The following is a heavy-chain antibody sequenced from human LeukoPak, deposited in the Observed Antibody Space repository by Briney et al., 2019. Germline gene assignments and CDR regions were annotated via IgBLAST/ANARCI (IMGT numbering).Heavy chain of an antibody. CDR1: GFTFSSYS. CDR2: ISSSSSTI. D-gene: IGHD3-9*01. V-gene: IGHV3-48*01. CDR3: ARESSDYDILTGYYTLGYFDY. J-gene: IGHJ4*02. Sequence: GGSLRLSCAASGFTFSSYSMNWVRQAPGKGLEWVSYISSSSSTIHYADSVKGRFTISRDNAKNSLYLQMNSLRAEDTAVYYCARESSDYDILTGYYTLGYFDYWGQGTLDTVSS.